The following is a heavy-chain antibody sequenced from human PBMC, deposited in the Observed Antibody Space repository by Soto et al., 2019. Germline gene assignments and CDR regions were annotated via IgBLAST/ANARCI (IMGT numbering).Heavy chain of an antibody. CDR3: AKNQERELPRVIDF. D-gene: IGHD1-7*01. CDR1: GLTFSNYA. V-gene: IGHV3-23*01. J-gene: IGHJ4*02. CDR2: MSGSSSTT. Sequence: EGRLLESGGGLVKPGGSLRLSCATSGLTFSNYAMSWVRQAPGGGLGWVSSMSGSSSTTYYADSVRGRFTISRDRSKNTLYLQMSSLRAEDTALYYCAKNQERELPRVIDFWGQGTLVTVSS.